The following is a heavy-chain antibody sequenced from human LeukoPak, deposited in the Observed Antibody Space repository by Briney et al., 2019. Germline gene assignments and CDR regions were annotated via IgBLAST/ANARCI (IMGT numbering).Heavy chain of an antibody. CDR3: ASQGAVPRGWGFDY. D-gene: IGHD6-19*01. CDR1: GGSISSGDYY. V-gene: IGHV4-30-4*08. CDR2: ISYTGIT. J-gene: IGHJ4*02. Sequence: SETLSLTCTVSGGSISSGDYYWSWIRQPPGKGLERIGYISYTGITYYNPSLRSRFTISIDTSKSEFSLEMSYVTAADTAVYYCASQGAVPRGWGFDYWGPGTLVTVSS.